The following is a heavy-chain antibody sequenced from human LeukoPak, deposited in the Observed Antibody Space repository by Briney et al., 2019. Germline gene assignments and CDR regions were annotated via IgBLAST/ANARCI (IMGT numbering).Heavy chain of an antibody. Sequence: GGSLRLSCAASGFTFSSYAMSWVRQAPGEGLEWVSAISYSGGTTYYADSVRGRFTISRDSSRNTLYLQMDSLRADDTAVYYCAKDWGGYSSSSFDYWGQGILVTVSS. CDR2: ISYSGGTT. J-gene: IGHJ4*02. CDR3: AKDWGGYSSSSFDY. D-gene: IGHD6-6*01. CDR1: GFTFSSYA. V-gene: IGHV3-23*01.